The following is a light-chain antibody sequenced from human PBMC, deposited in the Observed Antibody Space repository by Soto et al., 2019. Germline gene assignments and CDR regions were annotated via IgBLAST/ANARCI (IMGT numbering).Light chain of an antibody. CDR1: QSVSSR. Sequence: VLTQSPATLSLSTGERATLSCRASQSVSSRLAWYQHKSGQAHRLLLSVASSRATGIPDRFSGSGSGTDFTLTISRLEPEDFALYYCQHYYGTSPITFGQGTRLEIK. J-gene: IGKJ5*01. V-gene: IGKV3-20*01. CDR3: QHYYGTSPIT. CDR2: VAS.